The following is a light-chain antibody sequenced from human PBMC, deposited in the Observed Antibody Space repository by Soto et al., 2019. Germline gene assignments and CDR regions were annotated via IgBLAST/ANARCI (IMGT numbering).Light chain of an antibody. Sequence: QSVLTQPPSASGTPGQRVTISCSGSSSNIGSNTVNWYQQLPGTAPKLLIYSNNQLPSGVPDRFSGSKSGTSASLAISGLQSEDEADYYCAAWDDSLNGHWVFGGGTKLT. J-gene: IGLJ3*02. V-gene: IGLV1-44*01. CDR2: SNN. CDR1: SSNIGSNT. CDR3: AAWDDSLNGHWV.